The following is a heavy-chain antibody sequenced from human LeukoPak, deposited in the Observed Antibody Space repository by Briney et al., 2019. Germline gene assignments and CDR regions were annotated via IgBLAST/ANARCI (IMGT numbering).Heavy chain of an antibody. Sequence: SETLTLTCTVSGGSISSSSYYWGWIRQPPGKGLEWIVSIYYSGSTYYNPSLKSRVTISVDTSKNQFSLGLSSVTAADTAVYYCARLDSGDYFFDYWGQGTLVTVSS. J-gene: IGHJ4*02. D-gene: IGHD4-17*01. CDR1: GGSISSSSYY. V-gene: IGHV4-39*01. CDR3: ARLDSGDYFFDY. CDR2: IYYSGST.